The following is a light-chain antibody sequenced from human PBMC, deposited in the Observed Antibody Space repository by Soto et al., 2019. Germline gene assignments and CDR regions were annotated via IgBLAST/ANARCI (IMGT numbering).Light chain of an antibody. CDR3: CSYAGSSTSVL. J-gene: IGLJ2*01. CDR1: SSDVGNYNL. CDR2: EGS. V-gene: IGLV2-23*01. Sequence: QSVLTQPASVSGSPGQSITISCTGTSSDVGNYNLVSWYQQHPGKAPRLMIYEGSKRPSGVSNRFSGSKSGNTASLTISGLQAEDEADYYCCSYAGSSTSVLFGGGTKLTVL.